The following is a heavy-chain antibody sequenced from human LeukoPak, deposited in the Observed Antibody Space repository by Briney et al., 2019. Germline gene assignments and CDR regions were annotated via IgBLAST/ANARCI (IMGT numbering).Heavy chain of an antibody. CDR1: GFTFGDYA. Sequence: GGSLRLSCTASGFTFGDYAMSWVRQAPGKGLEWVSAISGSGGSTYYADSVKGRFTISRDNSKNTLYLQMNSLRAEDTAVYYCAKDDRWLQFNYWGQGTLVTVSS. D-gene: IGHD5-24*01. CDR3: AKDDRWLQFNY. V-gene: IGHV3-23*01. J-gene: IGHJ4*02. CDR2: ISGSGGST.